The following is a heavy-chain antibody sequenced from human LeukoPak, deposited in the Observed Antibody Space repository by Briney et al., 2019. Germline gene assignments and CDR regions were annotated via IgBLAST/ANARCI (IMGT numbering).Heavy chain of an antibody. D-gene: IGHD3-10*01. CDR1: GFTFNNYA. Sequence: GGSLRLSCAASGFTFNNYAMSWFRQTPGKGLEWVSAISGSGGRTYYAESVKGRFSTSRDNSKNTLYLQMHSLRAEDTAVYYCGKRELWHGSGEDAWGQGTTVTVSS. V-gene: IGHV3-23*01. CDR2: ISGSGGRT. J-gene: IGHJ6*02. CDR3: GKRELWHGSGEDA.